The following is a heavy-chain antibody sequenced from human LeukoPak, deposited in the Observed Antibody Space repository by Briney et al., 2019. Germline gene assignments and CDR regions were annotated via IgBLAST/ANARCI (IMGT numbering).Heavy chain of an antibody. CDR3: AKDLVSMVRGLNNLFDS. D-gene: IGHD3-10*01. CDR1: GFTFSSFE. J-gene: IGHJ4*02. Sequence: GGSLRLSCAASGFTFSSFEMNWVRQAPGKGLEWVSYINSRGSIIFYADSVKGRFTISRDNAKNSLYLQMDSLRAEDTAVYYCAKDLVSMVRGLNNLFDSWGQGTLVTVSS. CDR2: INSRGSII. V-gene: IGHV3-48*03.